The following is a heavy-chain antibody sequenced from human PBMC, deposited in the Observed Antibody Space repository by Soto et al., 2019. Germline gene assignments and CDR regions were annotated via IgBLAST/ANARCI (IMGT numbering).Heavy chain of an antibody. CDR1: GGSISSGDYY. Sequence: SETLSLTCTVSGGSISSGDYYWSWIRQPPGKGLEWIGYIYYSGSTYYNPSLKSRVTISVDTSKNQFSLKLSSVTAADTAVYYCARANGDYPFDYWGQGTLVTVSS. J-gene: IGHJ4*02. CDR2: IYYSGST. D-gene: IGHD4-17*01. CDR3: ARANGDYPFDY. V-gene: IGHV4-30-4*01.